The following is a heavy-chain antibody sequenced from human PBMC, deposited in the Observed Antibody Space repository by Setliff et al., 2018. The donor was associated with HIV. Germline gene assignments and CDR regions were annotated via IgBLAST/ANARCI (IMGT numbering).Heavy chain of an antibody. CDR3: AREGKTALVTKYFDY. CDR2: IDYSGSA. V-gene: IGHV4-59*12. Sequence: SETLSLTCTVSGGSISSYYWSWIRQSPGKGLEWIGYIDYSGSAFYNPSLKSRLTISRDTSKNQFSLRMKSVTAADTAVYYCAREGKTALVTKYFDYWGQGTLVTVSS. D-gene: IGHD5-18*01. CDR1: GGSISSYY. J-gene: IGHJ4*02.